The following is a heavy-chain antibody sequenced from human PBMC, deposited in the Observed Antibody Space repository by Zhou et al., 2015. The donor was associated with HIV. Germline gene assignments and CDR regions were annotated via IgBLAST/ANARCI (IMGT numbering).Heavy chain of an antibody. CDR3: ARGGYCSSTSCLHHNWFDP. CDR1: GGTFSSYA. J-gene: IGHJ5*02. CDR2: IIPIFGTA. V-gene: IGHV1-69*01. Sequence: QVQLVQSGAEVKKPGSSVKVSCKASGGTFSSYAISWVRQAPGQGLEWMGGIIPIFGTANYAQKFQGRVTITADESTSTAYMELSSLRSEDTAVYYCARGGYCSSTSCLHHNWFDPWGQGTLVTVSS. D-gene: IGHD2-2*01.